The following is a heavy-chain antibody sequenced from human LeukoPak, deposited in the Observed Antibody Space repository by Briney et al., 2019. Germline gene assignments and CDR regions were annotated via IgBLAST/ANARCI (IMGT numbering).Heavy chain of an antibody. V-gene: IGHV4-59*01. CDR1: GGSISSYY. D-gene: IGHD3-16*02. J-gene: IGHJ4*02. Sequence: SETLSLTCTVSGGSISSYYWSWIRQPPGKGLEWLGYIYYSGSTNYNPSLKSRVTISVDTSKNQFSLKLSSVTAADTAVYYCARGSAYDYVWGSYRYGYDYWGQGTLVTVSS. CDR2: IYYSGST. CDR3: ARGSAYDYVWGSYRYGYDY.